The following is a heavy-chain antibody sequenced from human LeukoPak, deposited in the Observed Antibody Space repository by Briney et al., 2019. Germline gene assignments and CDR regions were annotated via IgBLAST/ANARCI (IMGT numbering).Heavy chain of an antibody. Sequence: KPGGSLRLSCAASGFTLSDHYRSSIRQAPGRGLEWDSYISRSGSTIYYADSVKGRFTISRDNAKNSLYLQMNSLRAEDTAVYYCARSDSSGYYYINYYYYYGMDVWGQGTTVTVSS. CDR2: ISRSGSTI. CDR1: GFTLSDHY. D-gene: IGHD3-22*01. J-gene: IGHJ6*02. V-gene: IGHV3-11*01. CDR3: ARSDSSGYYYINYYYYYGMDV.